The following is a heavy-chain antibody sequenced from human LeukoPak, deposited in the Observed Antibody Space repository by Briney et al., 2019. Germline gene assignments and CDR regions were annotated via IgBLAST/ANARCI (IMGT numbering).Heavy chain of an antibody. D-gene: IGHD5-18*01. Sequence: ASVKVSYKASGYTFTSYGISWVRQAPGQGLEWMGWISAYNGNTGYAQRFQGRVTMTRDTSISTAYMELNSLTSEDTAVYYCAKNVRDTGTFDYWGQGTLVTVSS. V-gene: IGHV1-18*01. CDR1: GYTFTSYG. CDR3: AKNVRDTGTFDY. CDR2: ISAYNGNT. J-gene: IGHJ4*02.